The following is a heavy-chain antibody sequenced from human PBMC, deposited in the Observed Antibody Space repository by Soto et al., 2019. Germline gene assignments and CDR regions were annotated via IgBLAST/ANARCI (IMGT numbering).Heavy chain of an antibody. CDR1: GFTLSDHY. V-gene: IGHV3-72*01. J-gene: IGHJ4*02. CDR2: TRNKANGYTT. Sequence: EVQLVESGGGLVQPGGSLRLSCAASGFTLSDHYMDWVRQAPGKGLEWVGRTRNKANGYTTEYAASVKGRFTISRDDSKNSLYLQMNSLITEDTAVYYCAREPQLTSVTVFDYWGQGTPVTVSS. CDR3: AREPQLTSVTVFDY. D-gene: IGHD4-17*01.